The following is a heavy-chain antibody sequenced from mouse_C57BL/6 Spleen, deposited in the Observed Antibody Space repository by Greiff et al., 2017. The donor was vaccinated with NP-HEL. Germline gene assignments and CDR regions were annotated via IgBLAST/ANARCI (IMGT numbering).Heavy chain of an antibody. J-gene: IGHJ2*01. CDR3: AREGELGQGSDY. V-gene: IGHV3-6*01. CDR2: ISYDGSN. CDR1: GYSITSGYY. D-gene: IGHD4-1*01. Sequence: EVKLVESGPGLVKPSQSLSLTCSVTGYSITSGYYWNWIRQFPGNKLEWMGYISYDGSNNYNPSLKNRISITRDTSKNQFFLKLNSVTTEDTATYYCAREGELGQGSDYWGQGTTLTVSS.